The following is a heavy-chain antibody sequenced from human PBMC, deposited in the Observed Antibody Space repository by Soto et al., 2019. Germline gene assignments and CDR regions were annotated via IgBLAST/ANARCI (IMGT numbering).Heavy chain of an antibody. CDR1: GYTFTSYY. CDR3: ARSLRWLSTSHAEYFQH. Sequence: GPSVKVSCKASGYTFTSYYMHWVRQAPGQGLEWMGIINPSGGSTSYAQKFQGRVTMTRDTSTSTVYMELSSLRSEDTAVYYCARSLRWLSTSHAEYFQHWGQGTLVTAPQ. D-gene: IGHD6-19*01. J-gene: IGHJ1*01. CDR2: INPSGGST. V-gene: IGHV1-46*03.